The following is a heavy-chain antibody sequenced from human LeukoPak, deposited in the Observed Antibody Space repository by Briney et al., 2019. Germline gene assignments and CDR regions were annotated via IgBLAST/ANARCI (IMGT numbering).Heavy chain of an antibody. V-gene: IGHV4-38-2*01. CDR3: ARVGYCSGGSCYDLRFDY. D-gene: IGHD2-15*01. J-gene: IGHJ4*02. CDR1: GYSIRSGYY. CDR2: IYHSGCT. Sequence: SETLSLTCAVYGYSIRSGYYWGWIRQPPGKGMEWIGSIYHSGCTYYNPSLKSRVTISVDTSKNQFSLKLSSVTAADTAVYYCARVGYCSGGSCYDLRFDYWGQGTLVTVSS.